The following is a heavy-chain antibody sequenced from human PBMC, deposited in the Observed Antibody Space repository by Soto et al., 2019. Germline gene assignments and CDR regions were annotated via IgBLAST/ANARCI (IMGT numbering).Heavy chain of an antibody. J-gene: IGHJ3*02. Sequence: SETLSLTCTVSGGSVSSGSYYWSWIRQPPGKGLEWIGYTYYSGSTNYNPSLKSRVTISVDTSKNQFSLKLSSVTAADTAVYYCARAALRSGNAFDIWGQGTMVTVSS. V-gene: IGHV4-61*01. CDR3: ARAALRSGNAFDI. D-gene: IGHD5-12*01. CDR2: TYYSGST. CDR1: GGSVSSGSYY.